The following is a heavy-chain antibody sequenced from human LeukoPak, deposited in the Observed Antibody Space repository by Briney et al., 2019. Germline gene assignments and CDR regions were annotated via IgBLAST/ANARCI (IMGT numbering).Heavy chain of an antibody. V-gene: IGHV1-2*02. Sequence: GASVKVSCKASGYTFTGYYMHWVRQAPGQGLEWMGWINPNSGGTNYAKKFQGRVTMTRDTSISTAYMELSRLRSDDTAVYYCARGRPYYDILTGYPFDYWGQGTLVTVSS. CDR1: GYTFTGYY. CDR3: ARGRPYYDILTGYPFDY. D-gene: IGHD3-9*01. CDR2: INPNSGGT. J-gene: IGHJ4*02.